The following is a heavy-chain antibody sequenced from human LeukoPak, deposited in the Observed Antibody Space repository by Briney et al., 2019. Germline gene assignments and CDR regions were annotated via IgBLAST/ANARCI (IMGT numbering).Heavy chain of an antibody. D-gene: IGHD5-18*01. CDR2: ISGSGGNT. CDR3: AKYSRNGNNYGLDY. V-gene: IGHV3-23*01. CDR1: GFTFTNYA. J-gene: IGHJ4*02. Sequence: QTGGSLRLSCAASGFTFTNYAMSWVRQAPGKGPEWVSGISGSGGNTYYADSVKGRFTMSRDNSKNTLYLQMNSLTVEDTAAYYCAKYSRNGNNYGLDYWGQGTLVTVSS.